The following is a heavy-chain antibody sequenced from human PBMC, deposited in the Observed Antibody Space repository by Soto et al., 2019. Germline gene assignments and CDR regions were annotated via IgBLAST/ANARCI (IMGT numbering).Heavy chain of an antibody. D-gene: IGHD3-9*01. CDR3: ATGGQDYDLLTGYSFYYVMDV. CDR2: ISYDGSNK. Sequence: QVQLVESGGGVIQPGRALRLSYAASGFTFISYGMHWVRQAPGKGLEWVAVISYDGSNKYSSDSVKGRFTISRDNSKNTLYLQRNCLRAEDKAVYYCATGGQDYDLLTGYSFYYVMDVWGQGNEVKVSS. CDR1: GFTFISYG. V-gene: IGHV3-30*03. J-gene: IGHJ6*02.